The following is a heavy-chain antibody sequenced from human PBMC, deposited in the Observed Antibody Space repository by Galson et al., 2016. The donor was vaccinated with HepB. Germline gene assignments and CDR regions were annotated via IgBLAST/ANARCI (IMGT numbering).Heavy chain of an antibody. CDR3: ARDRDASTYFEY. V-gene: IGHV1-46*01. D-gene: IGHD5-24*01. Sequence: CKASGYTFTTYYIHWMRQAPGQGLEWVGIINPSGGYKSYSPKFQGRVTMTRDMSTSTAYMELSSLTSLDTAVYFCARDRDASTYFEYWGQGTLVTVSS. CDR1: GYTFTTYY. CDR2: INPSGGYK. J-gene: IGHJ4*02.